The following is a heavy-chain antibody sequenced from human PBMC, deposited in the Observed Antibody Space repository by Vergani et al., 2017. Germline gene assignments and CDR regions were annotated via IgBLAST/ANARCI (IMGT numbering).Heavy chain of an antibody. CDR2: ISGSGGST. V-gene: IGHV3-23*01. Sequence: EVQLLESGGGLVQPGGSLRLSCAASGFTFSSYAMSWVRQAPGKGLEWVSAISGSGGSTYYADSVKGWFTISRDNSKNTLYLQMNSRRAEDTAVYYCAKDVFGEPYFDYWGQGTLVTVSS. D-gene: IGHD3-10*02. J-gene: IGHJ4*02. CDR1: GFTFSSYA. CDR3: AKDVFGEPYFDY.